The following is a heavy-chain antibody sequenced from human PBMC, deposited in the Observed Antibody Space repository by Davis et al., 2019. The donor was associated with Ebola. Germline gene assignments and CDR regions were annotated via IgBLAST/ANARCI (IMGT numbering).Heavy chain of an antibody. V-gene: IGHV3-7*01. CDR3: ARGPHFGIRTDLFDF. CDR1: GFTFSKHW. J-gene: IGHJ4*02. CDR2: IKPGGNEK. Sequence: GESLKTPCASPGFTFSKHWLAWVPQAPGKGLEWVANIKPGGNEKFYLDSVRGRFTISRDDAKNSVYLQMNSLRVKDTAVYYCARGPHFGIRTDLFDFWGRGTLVAVSS. D-gene: IGHD1-14*01.